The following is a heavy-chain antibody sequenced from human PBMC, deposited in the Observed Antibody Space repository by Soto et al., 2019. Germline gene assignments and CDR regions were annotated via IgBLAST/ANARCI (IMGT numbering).Heavy chain of an antibody. CDR3: ARGTTKYYYDDSGSSGIDDAFDL. CDR1: GGSISSYY. J-gene: IGHJ3*01. V-gene: IGHV4-59*01. Sequence: PSETLSLTCTVSGGSISSYYWSWIRQPPGKGLEWIGYIYYSGHTNYNSSLQSRVTISQDTSRNQFSLKLSAVTAADTALYYCARGTTKYYYDDSGSSGIDDAFDLWGQGTMVTVSS. CDR2: IYYSGHT. D-gene: IGHD3-22*01.